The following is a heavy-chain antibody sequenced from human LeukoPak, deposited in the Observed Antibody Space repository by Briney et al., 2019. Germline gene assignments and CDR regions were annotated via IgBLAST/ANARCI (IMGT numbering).Heavy chain of an antibody. V-gene: IGHV1-24*01. CDR2: FDPEDGET. J-gene: IGHJ4*02. Sequence: ASVKVSCKVSGYTLTELSMHWVRQAPGKGLEWMGGFDPEDGETIYAQKFQGRVTMTTDTSTSAVYMELRSLRSDDTAVYYCARDLYPESVIIDYWGQGTPVTVPS. D-gene: IGHD2-21*01. CDR3: ARDLYPESVIIDY. CDR1: GYTLTELS.